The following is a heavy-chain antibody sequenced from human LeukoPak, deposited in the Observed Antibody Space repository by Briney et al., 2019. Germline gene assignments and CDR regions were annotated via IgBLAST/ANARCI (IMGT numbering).Heavy chain of an antibody. CDR2: IGGAGANT. Sequence: AGGSLRLSCAASGFTFSRYALSWVRQAPEKGLEWLSAIGGAGANTYYADSVKGRFTISRANSQNTLYLQLNSLRAEDTAVYYCAKGGYGSEIDYWGQGTLVTVSS. CDR1: GFTFSRYA. J-gene: IGHJ4*02. V-gene: IGHV3-23*01. CDR3: AKGGYGSEIDY. D-gene: IGHD3-10*01.